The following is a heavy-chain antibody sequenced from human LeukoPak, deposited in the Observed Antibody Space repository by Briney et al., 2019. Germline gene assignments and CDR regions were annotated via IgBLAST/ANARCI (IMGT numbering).Heavy chain of an antibody. CDR3: ARMNWLTTDNPNWFDP. CDR1: GYTFTSYD. CDR2: MKPNSGDT. V-gene: IGHV1-8*01. D-gene: IGHD4-11*01. J-gene: IGHJ5*02. Sequence: ASVKFSCKASGYTFTSYDINWVRQASGQGLEWMGWMKPNSGDTGYAQKFQGRVTMTRNTSISTAYMELSSLRSEDTAVYYCARMNWLTTDNPNWFDPWGQGTLVTVSS.